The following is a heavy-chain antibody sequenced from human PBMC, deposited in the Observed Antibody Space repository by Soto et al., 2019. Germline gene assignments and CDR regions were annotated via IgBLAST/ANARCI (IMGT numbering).Heavy chain of an antibody. CDR1: GFTFSDYY. CDR2: ISSSSSYT. V-gene: IGHV3-11*06. J-gene: IGHJ4*02. Sequence: VGSLRLSCAASGFTFSDYYMSWIRQAPGEGLEWVSYISSSSSYTNYADSVKGRFTISRDNSKNSLNRQMNSLRAEDTAFYYCARDPRPDYYYDSIGYHYYCDYWGQGTLVTVSS. D-gene: IGHD3-22*01. CDR3: ARDPRPDYYYDSIGYHYYCDY.